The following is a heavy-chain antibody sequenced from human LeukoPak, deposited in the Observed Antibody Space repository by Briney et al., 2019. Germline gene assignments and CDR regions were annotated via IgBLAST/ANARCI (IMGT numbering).Heavy chain of an antibody. CDR2: INYSRST. D-gene: IGHD2-15*01. J-gene: IGHJ5*02. CDR1: GGSISSYY. CDR3: ARSLGCSGGSCYSPNWFDP. V-gene: IGHV4-59*08. Sequence: PSETLSLTCTVSGGSISSYYWSWIRQPPGKGLEWIGYINYSRSTNYNPFLKSRVTISVDTSKNQFSLKLNSVTAGVTAVYYCARSLGCSGGSCYSPNWFDPWGQGTLVTVSS.